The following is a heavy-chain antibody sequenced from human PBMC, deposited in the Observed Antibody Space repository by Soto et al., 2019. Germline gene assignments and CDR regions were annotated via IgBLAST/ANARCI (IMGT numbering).Heavy chain of an antibody. V-gene: IGHV4-4*02. Sequence: QVQLQESGPGLVKPSGTLSLTCAVSGGSISSSNWWTWVRQPPGKGLEWVGESYHSGSTNYNPSLKSRVTISKDNSKNQFSLKLSSVTAADTAVYYCATRATYSYDSSGFYWGQGTLVTVSS. J-gene: IGHJ4*02. CDR3: ATRATYSYDSSGFY. D-gene: IGHD3-22*01. CDR2: SYHSGST. CDR1: GGSISSSNW.